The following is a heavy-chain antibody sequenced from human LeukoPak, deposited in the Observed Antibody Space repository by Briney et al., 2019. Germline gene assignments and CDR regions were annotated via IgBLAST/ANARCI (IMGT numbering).Heavy chain of an antibody. Sequence: SETLSLTCTVSGGSISSYYWSWVRQPPAKGLEWIGYIYYGGGTNYSPSLKRRVTISVDTSKTQFSLKLSSVTAADTAVYYCARHAYYHDSSGYLEYWGQGTPVTVSS. CDR3: ARHAYYHDSSGYLEY. V-gene: IGHV4-59*08. J-gene: IGHJ4*02. CDR1: GGSISSYY. D-gene: IGHD3-22*01. CDR2: IYYGGGT.